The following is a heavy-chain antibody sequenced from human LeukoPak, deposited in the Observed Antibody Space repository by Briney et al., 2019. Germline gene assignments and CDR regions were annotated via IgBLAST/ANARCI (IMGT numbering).Heavy chain of an antibody. CDR1: GYRFTTYG. V-gene: IGHV1-18*01. D-gene: IGHD6-6*01. CDR2: ISGYNGDT. Sequence: GASVKVSCKASGYRFTTYGITWVRQAPGQGLEWMGWISGYNGDTNIAQKFQGRVTVTTETSTSTAYMELRSLRSDDTAVYYCARAGPSGMAARLWYYVGVWGKGTTVTVSS. J-gene: IGHJ6*04. CDR3: ARAGPSGMAARLWYYVGV.